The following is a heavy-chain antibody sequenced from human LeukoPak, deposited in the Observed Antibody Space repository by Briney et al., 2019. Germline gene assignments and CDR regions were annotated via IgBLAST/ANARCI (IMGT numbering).Heavy chain of an antibody. CDR1: GGSISSYY. J-gene: IGHJ3*02. CDR3: ARHAPPLLPSAFDI. Sequence: SETLSLTCTVPGGSISSYYWSWIRQPPGKGLEWIGYIYYSGSTNYNPSLKSRVTISVDTSKNQFSLKLSSVTAADTAVYYCARHAPPLLPSAFDIWGQGTMVTVSS. CDR2: IYYSGST. V-gene: IGHV4-59*08.